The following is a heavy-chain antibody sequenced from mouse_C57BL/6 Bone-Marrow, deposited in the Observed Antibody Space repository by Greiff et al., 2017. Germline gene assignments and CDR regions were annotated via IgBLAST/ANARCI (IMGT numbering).Heavy chain of an antibody. CDR3: ARQVDTHGTAYYAMGC. CDR1: GFTFSSYT. J-gene: IGHJ4*01. CDR2: ISGGGGNT. D-gene: IGHD1-2*01. V-gene: IGHV5-9*01. Sequence: EVMLVESGGGLVKPGGSLKLSCAASGFTFSSYTMSWVRQTPEKRLEWVATISGGGGNTYYPDSVKGRFTISRDNAKNTLYLQMSSLRSEDTALYYCARQVDTHGTAYYAMGCWGQGTSVTVSS.